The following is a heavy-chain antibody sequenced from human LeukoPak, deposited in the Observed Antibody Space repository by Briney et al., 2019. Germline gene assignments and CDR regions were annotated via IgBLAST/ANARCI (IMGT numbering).Heavy chain of an antibody. D-gene: IGHD6-13*01. J-gene: IGHJ4*02. V-gene: IGHV4-59*08. CDR1: GGSFSGYY. CDR3: ARGRTAAVSFDY. Sequence: SETLSLTCAVYGGSFSGYYWSWIRQPPGKGLEWIGYIYYSGSTNYNPSLKSRVTISVDTSKNQFSLKLSSVTAADTAVYYCARGRTAAVSFDYWGQGTLVTVSS. CDR2: IYYSGST.